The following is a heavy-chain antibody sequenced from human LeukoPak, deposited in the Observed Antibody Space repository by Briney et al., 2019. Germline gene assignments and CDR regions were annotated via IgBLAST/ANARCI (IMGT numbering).Heavy chain of an antibody. CDR1: GGSISSYY. Sequence: PSETLSLTCTVSGGSISSYYWSWIRQPPGKGLEWIGYIYYSGSTNYNPSLKSRVTISVDTSKDQFSLKLSSVTAADTAVYYCARGPRYSSGWYGWWGQGTLVTVSS. J-gene: IGHJ4*02. CDR3: ARGPRYSSGWYGW. CDR2: IYYSGST. D-gene: IGHD6-19*01. V-gene: IGHV4-59*01.